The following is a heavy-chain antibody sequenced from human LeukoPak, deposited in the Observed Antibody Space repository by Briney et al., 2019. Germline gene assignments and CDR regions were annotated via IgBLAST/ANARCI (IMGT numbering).Heavy chain of an antibody. CDR2: ISYDGSNK. D-gene: IGHD5-12*01. CDR1: GFTFSSYA. V-gene: IGHV3-30*14. CDR3: ARGLRWLPIDY. J-gene: IGHJ4*02. Sequence: GRSLRLSCAASGFTFSSYAMHWVRQAPGKGLEWVAVISYDGSNKYYADSVKGRFTISRDNSKNTLYLQMNSLRAEDTAVYYCARGLRWLPIDYWGQGTLVTVSS.